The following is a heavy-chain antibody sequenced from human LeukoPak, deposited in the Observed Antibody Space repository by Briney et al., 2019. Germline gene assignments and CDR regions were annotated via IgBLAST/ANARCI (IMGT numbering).Heavy chain of an antibody. CDR1: GFTVSSNY. D-gene: IGHD1/OR15-1a*01. CDR2: IYSGGST. V-gene: IGHV3-53*05. CDR3: ARDSSPITGTLWFDP. Sequence: PGGSLRLSCAASGFTVSSNYMSWVRQAPGKGLELVSVIYSGGSTYYADSVKGRFTISRDNSKTTLYLQMNSLRAEDTAVYYCARDSSPITGTLWFDPWGQGTLVTVSS. J-gene: IGHJ5*02.